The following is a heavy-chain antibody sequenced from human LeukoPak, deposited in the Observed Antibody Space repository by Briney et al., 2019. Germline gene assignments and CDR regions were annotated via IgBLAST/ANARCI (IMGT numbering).Heavy chain of an antibody. Sequence: SETLSLTCAVSGGSIGASINSPNWWSWVRQPPGQGLEWIGEIFHIGSTNYNPSLKSRVTMSVDKSKNQFSLNLTSVTAADTAVYFCARAPRAYCSTTGSCFQDYRGQGTLVTVSS. V-gene: IGHV4-4*02. D-gene: IGHD2-2*01. CDR1: GGSIGASINSPNW. CDR2: IFHIGST. J-gene: IGHJ4*02. CDR3: ARAPRAYCSTTGSCFQDY.